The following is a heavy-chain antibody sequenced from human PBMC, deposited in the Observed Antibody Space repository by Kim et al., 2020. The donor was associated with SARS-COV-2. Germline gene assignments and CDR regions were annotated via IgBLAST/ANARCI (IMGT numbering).Heavy chain of an antibody. CDR3: AKVRGSGWEAFDY. CDR2: IDSDGGSI. Sequence: GGSLRLSCSASGFTFGSYWMHWVRQAPGKGLEWVSRIDSDGGSIKYADSVKGRFTISRDNAKNTLYLQMNSLRAEDTAVYYCAKVRGSGWEAFDYWGQGTLVTVSS. CDR1: GFTFGSYW. D-gene: IGHD6-19*01. J-gene: IGHJ4*02. V-gene: IGHV3-74*03.